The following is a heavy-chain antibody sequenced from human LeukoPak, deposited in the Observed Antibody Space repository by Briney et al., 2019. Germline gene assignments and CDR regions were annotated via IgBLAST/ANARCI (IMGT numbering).Heavy chain of an antibody. V-gene: IGHV3-23*01. Sequence: PGGSLRLSCAASGFTFSSYAMSWVRQAPGKGLEWVSAISGSGGSTYYADSVKGRFTISRDNSKNTLYLQMNSLRAEDTAVYYCAKDVPKIVPERGMLQWEKWSPFDYWGQGTLVTVSS. CDR2: ISGSGGST. CDR1: GFTFSSYA. CDR3: AKDVPKIVPERGMLQWEKWSPFDY. D-gene: IGHD1-26*01. J-gene: IGHJ4*02.